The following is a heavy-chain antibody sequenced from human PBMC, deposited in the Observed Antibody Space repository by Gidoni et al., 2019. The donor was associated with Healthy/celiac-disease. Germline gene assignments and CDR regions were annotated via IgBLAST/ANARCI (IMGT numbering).Heavy chain of an antibody. V-gene: IGHV3-33*01. Sequence: QVQLVESGGGVVQPGRSLRLSCAASGFSFSSYGMHWVRQAPGKGLEWVAVIWYDGSNKYYADSVKGRFTIFRDNSKNTLYLQMNSLRAEDTAVYYCARESVVRGVPLDHWGQGTRVTVSS. D-gene: IGHD3-10*01. CDR1: GFSFSSYG. J-gene: IGHJ4*02. CDR2: IWYDGSNK. CDR3: ARESVVRGVPLDH.